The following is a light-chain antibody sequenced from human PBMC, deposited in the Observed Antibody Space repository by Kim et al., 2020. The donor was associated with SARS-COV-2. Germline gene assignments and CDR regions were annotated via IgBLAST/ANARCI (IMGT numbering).Light chain of an antibody. CDR2: GKN. V-gene: IGLV3-19*01. CDR1: SLRSYY. J-gene: IGLJ2*01. CDR3: NSRDSNDNVV. Sequence: SSELTQDPAVSVALGQTVRITCQGDSLRSYYATWYQQKPGQAPILVIYGKNNRPSGLPDRFSGSSSGTTASLTITGTQAGDEADYYCNSRDSNDNVVFGG.